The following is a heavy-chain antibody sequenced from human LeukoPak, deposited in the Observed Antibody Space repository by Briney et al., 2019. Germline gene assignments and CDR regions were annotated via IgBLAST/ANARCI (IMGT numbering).Heavy chain of an antibody. CDR2: IIPIFGTA. Sequence: SVKVSCKASGGTFSSYAISWVRQAPGQGLEWVGGIIPIFGTANYAQKFQGRVTITADESTSTAYMELSSLRSEDTAVYYCARGTYYYDSSGYYFKANFDYWGQGTLVTVSS. CDR1: GGTFSSYA. J-gene: IGHJ4*02. D-gene: IGHD3-22*01. CDR3: ARGTYYYDSSGYYFKANFDY. V-gene: IGHV1-69*13.